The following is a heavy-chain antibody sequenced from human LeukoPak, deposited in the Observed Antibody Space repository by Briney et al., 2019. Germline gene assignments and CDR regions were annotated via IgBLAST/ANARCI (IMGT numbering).Heavy chain of an antibody. D-gene: IGHD5-12*01. CDR2: IYYSGST. J-gene: IGHJ4*02. CDR1: GGSISSYY. CDR3: ARTYSGYDYYY. Sequence: SETLSLTWTVSGGSISSYYWSWIRQPPGKGLEWIGYIYYSGSTNYNPPLKSRVTISVDTSKNQFSLKLSSVTAADTAVYYCARTYSGYDYYYWGQGTLVTVSS. V-gene: IGHV4-59*01.